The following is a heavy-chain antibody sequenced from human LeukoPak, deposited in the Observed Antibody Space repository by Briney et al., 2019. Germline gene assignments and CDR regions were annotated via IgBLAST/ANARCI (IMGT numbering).Heavy chain of an antibody. J-gene: IGHJ4*02. CDR3: ARSYYDSSGYYYAPGTLDY. D-gene: IGHD3-22*01. CDR1: GGTFSSYA. Sequence: ASVKVSCKASGGTFSSYAISWVRQAPGQGLEWMGRIIPILGIANYAQKFQGRVTITADKSTSTAYMELSSLRSEDTAVYYCARSYYDSSGYYYAPGTLDYWGQGTLVTVSS. CDR2: IIPILGIA. V-gene: IGHV1-69*04.